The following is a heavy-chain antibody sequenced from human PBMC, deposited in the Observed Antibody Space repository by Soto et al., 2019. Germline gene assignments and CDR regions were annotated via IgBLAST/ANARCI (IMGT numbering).Heavy chain of an antibody. CDR2: INDSGST. J-gene: IGHJ6*02. V-gene: IGHV4-34*01. CDR3: ARDLSGYYYYYGMDV. CDR1: GGSFNDDY. Sequence: SETLFLTCAVEGGSFNDDYWSWIRQSPGKGLEWIGEINDSGSTKYNPSLKSRVTISVDRSKSQFSLKLSSVTAADTAVYYCARDLSGYYYYYGMDVWGQGTTVTVSS.